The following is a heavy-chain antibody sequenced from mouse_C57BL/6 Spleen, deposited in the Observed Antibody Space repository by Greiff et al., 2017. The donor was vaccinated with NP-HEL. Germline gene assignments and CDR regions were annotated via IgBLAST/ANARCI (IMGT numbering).Heavy chain of an antibody. CDR2: IHPSDSDT. V-gene: IGHV1-74*01. J-gene: IGHJ3*01. D-gene: IGHD2-4*01. CDR1: GYTFTSYW. Sequence: QVQLQQPGAELVKPGASVKVSCKASGYTFTSYWMHWVKQRPGQGLEWIGRIHPSDSDTNYNQKFKGKATLTVDNSSSTAYMQLSSLTSEDSAVYYCAIGRGDDYDGFAYWGQGTLVTVSA. CDR3: AIGRGDDYDGFAY.